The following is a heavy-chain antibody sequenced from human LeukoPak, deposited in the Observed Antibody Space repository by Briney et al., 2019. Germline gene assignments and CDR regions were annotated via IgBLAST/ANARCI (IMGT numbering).Heavy chain of an antibody. CDR3: ARSIAAAAYDY. J-gene: IGHJ4*02. CDR1: GGSISSYY. D-gene: IGHD6-13*01. Sequence: SETLSLTCTVSGGSISSYYWSWIRQPPGKGLEWIGYIYYSGSTNYNPSLKSRVTISVDTSKNQFSLKLSSVTAADTAVYYCARSIAAAAYDYWGQGTLVTVSS. V-gene: IGHV4-59*12. CDR2: IYYSGST.